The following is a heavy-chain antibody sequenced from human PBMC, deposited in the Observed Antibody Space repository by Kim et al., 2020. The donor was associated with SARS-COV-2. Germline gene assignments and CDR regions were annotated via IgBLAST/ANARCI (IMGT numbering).Heavy chain of an antibody. CDR1: GGSISSSSYY. J-gene: IGHJ3*02. CDR2: IYYSGST. Sequence: SETLSLTCTVSGGSISSSSYYWGWIRQPPGKGLEWIGSIYYSGSTYYNPSIKSRVTISVDTSKNQFFLKLSSVTAADTAVYYCARRQITYYYGSGGAFDIWCLGTMVTGAS. V-gene: IGHV4-39*01. D-gene: IGHD3-10*01. CDR3: ARRQITYYYGSGGAFDI.